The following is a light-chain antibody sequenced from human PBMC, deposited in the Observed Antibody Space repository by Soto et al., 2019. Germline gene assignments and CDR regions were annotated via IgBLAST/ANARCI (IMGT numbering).Light chain of an antibody. CDR1: NIGSKS. J-gene: IGLJ7*01. Sequence: SYELTQPPSVSVAPGKTARITCGGNNIGSKSVHWYQQKPGQAPVLVIYYDSDRPSGIPERFSGSNSGNTATLTISRVEAGDEADYYCQVWDRSSDHAVFGGGPQLTVL. V-gene: IGLV3-21*04. CDR2: YDS. CDR3: QVWDRSSDHAV.